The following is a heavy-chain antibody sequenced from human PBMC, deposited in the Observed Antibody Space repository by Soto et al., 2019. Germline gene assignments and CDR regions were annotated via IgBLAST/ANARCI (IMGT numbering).Heavy chain of an antibody. CDR2: IVPLLGIA. CDR1: GGTFSSYT. Sequence: QVQLVQSGAEVKKPGSSVKVSCKASGGTFSSYTISWVRQAPGQGLEWMGRIVPLLGIADYAQKFQARVTITADKSTSTAYMELSSLRSEDTAVYYCASDYGDYALDYWGQGTLVTVSS. CDR3: ASDYGDYALDY. J-gene: IGHJ4*02. V-gene: IGHV1-69*02. D-gene: IGHD4-17*01.